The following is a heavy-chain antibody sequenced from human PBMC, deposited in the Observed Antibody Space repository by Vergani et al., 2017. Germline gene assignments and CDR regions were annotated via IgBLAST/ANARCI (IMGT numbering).Heavy chain of an antibody. D-gene: IGHD2-2*01. V-gene: IGHV1-18*04. CDR3: ASDPDIVVVPAPYYYYYYGMDV. Sequence: QVQLVQSGAEVKKPGASVKVSCKASGYTFTSYGISWVRQAPGQGLEWMGWISAYNGNTNYAQKLQGRVTMTTDTSTSTGYMELRSLRSDDTAVYYCASDPDIVVVPAPYYYYYYGMDVWGQGTTVTVSS. CDR1: GYTFTSYG. CDR2: ISAYNGNT. J-gene: IGHJ6*02.